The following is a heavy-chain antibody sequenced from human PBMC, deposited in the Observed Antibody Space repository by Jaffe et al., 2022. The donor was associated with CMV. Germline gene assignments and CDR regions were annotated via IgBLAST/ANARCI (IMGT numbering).Heavy chain of an antibody. V-gene: IGHV3-48*03. D-gene: IGHD5-12*01. J-gene: IGHJ4*02. CDR3: AREARYNGDGYFDF. Sequence: EVQLMESGGGLVQPGGSLRLSCAASGFTFSSFEMHWVRQAPGKGLEWVSYIGISGSNTNYADSVKGRFTISRDNAKNSLYLQMNSLRAEDTAVYYCAREARYNGDGYFDFWGRGTLVTVSS. CDR2: IGISGSNT. CDR1: GFTFSSFE.